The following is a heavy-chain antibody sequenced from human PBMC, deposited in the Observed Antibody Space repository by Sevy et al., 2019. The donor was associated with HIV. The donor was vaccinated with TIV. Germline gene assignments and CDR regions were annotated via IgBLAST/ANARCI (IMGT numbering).Heavy chain of an antibody. J-gene: IGHJ4*02. CDR1: GYTFTGYY. CDR3: ARGFSGYDLFPSGFDY. V-gene: IGHV1-2*02. Sequence: ASVKVSCKASGYTFTGYYMHWVRQTPGQGLEWVGWINTLSGGTNYAQKFQGRATMTRETSISTAYMEVTRLRSDDTAVVYCARGFSGYDLFPSGFDYWGQGTLITVSS. CDR2: INTLSGGT. D-gene: IGHD5-12*01.